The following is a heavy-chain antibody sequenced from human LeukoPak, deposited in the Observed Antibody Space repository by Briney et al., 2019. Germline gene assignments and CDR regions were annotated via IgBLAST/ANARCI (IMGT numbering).Heavy chain of an antibody. J-gene: IGHJ4*02. V-gene: IGHV3-48*01. CDR1: GFTFSSYS. CDR3: ARSDYVWGSYRYMGVDY. D-gene: IGHD3-16*02. CDR2: ISSSSSTI. Sequence: GGSLRLSCAASGFTFSSYSMNWVRQAPGKGPEWVSYISSSSSTIYYADSVKGRFTISRDNAKNSLYLQMNSLRAEDTAVYYCARSDYVWGSYRYMGVDYWGQGTLVTVSS.